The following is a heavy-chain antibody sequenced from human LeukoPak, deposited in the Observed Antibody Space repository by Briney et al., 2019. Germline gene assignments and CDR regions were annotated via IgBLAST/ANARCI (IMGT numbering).Heavy chain of an antibody. J-gene: IGHJ4*02. CDR1: GFTFSSYW. D-gene: IGHD1-26*01. CDR2: INSDESST. V-gene: IGHV3-74*01. Sequence: GGSLRLSCAASGFTFSSYWMHWVRQAPGKGLVWVSRINSDESSTTYADSVKGRFTTSRDNAKNTLYLQMNSLRAEDTAVYYCARVKGELNFDYWGQGTLVTVSS. CDR3: ARVKGELNFDY.